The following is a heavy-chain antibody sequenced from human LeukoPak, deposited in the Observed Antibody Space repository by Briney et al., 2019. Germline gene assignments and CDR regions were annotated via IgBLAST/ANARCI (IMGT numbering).Heavy chain of an antibody. CDR1: GYTFTGYY. J-gene: IGHJ6*03. CDR3: ARVFYAKDIVVVPAYYYYYLDV. Sequence: ASVTVSCKASGYTFTGYYMHWLGQAPGHALEWMGLINPNSGGTNYPQKLQGRVTMTRDTSISTAYMEVSRLRSDDTAVYYCARVFYAKDIVVVPAYYYYYLDVWGKGTTVTVSS. V-gene: IGHV1-2*02. D-gene: IGHD2-2*01. CDR2: INPNSGGT.